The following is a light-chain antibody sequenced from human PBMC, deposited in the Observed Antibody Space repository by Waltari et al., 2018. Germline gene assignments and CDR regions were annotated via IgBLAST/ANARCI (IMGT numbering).Light chain of an antibody. CDR1: QSVGRY. Sequence: PGERATPACRASQSVGRYLAWYQQKPGQAPRLLIYGASTRATGIPDRFSGSGSGTDFSLIISRLEPEDFAVYFCQKYEALPATFGQGTKVEIK. J-gene: IGKJ1*01. V-gene: IGKV3-20*01. CDR3: QKYEALPAT. CDR2: GAS.